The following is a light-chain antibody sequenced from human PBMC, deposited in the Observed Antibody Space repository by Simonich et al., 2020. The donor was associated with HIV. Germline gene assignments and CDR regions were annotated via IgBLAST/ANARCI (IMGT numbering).Light chain of an antibody. CDR1: QSVRSY. J-gene: IGKJ1*01. CDR2: DAS. Sequence: IVLTQSPATLSLSPGERATLSCRASQSVRSYLAWYQQNPGQAPRLLIYDASTRATGIPARFSGSGSGTEFTLTISSLQSEDFAVYYCQQYNNWPPWTFGQGTKVEIK. CDR3: QQYNNWPPWT. V-gene: IGKV3-15*01.